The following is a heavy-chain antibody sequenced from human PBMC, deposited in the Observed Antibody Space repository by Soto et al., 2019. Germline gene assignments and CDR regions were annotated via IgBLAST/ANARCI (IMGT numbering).Heavy chain of an antibody. Sequence: EMRLLESGGGLVQPGGSLRVSCVASGFPFSSFSMSWVRQAPGKGLEWVSSVGGSGFSRYYADSVKGRFTISRDNSKSTLYLEMNSLRGEDTAVYFCTKGSGPSGSYGYFDSWGQGTLVTVSS. D-gene: IGHD6-19*01. J-gene: IGHJ4*02. CDR3: TKGSGPSGSYGYFDS. CDR1: GFPFSSFS. V-gene: IGHV3-23*01. CDR2: VGGSGFSR.